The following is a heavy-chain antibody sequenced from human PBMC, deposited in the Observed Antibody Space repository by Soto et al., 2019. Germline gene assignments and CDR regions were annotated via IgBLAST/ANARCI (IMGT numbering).Heavy chain of an antibody. Sequence: QVKLQESGPGLVQPAQTLSLSCTVSGGSITSGGIYWSWLRQHPRQGLEWIGYIYHSGSTTYNPSLTSRVTISVDTSKNQFSLTVTSLTVADTAVYYCARFNSRGGTEDFDYWGQGTLVTVSS. J-gene: IGHJ4*02. CDR1: GGSITSGGIY. CDR2: IYHSGST. CDR3: ARFNSRGGTEDFDY. V-gene: IGHV4-31*03. D-gene: IGHD2-15*01.